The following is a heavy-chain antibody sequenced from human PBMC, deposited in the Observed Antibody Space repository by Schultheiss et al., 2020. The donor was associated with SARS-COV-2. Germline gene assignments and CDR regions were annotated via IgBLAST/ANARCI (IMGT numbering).Heavy chain of an antibody. CDR1: GFTVSSNY. CDR3: VVLASAGIVILPSAAALDI. D-gene: IGHD2-2*01. V-gene: IGHV3-21*01. J-gene: IGHJ3*02. Sequence: GGSLRLSCAASGFTVSSNYMSWVRQAPGKGLEWVSSIDGSSSYRYYGDSVKGRFTISRDNAKNSLYLQMNSLRAEDTAVYYCVVLASAGIVILPSAAALDIWGQGTMVTVSS. CDR2: IDGSSSYR.